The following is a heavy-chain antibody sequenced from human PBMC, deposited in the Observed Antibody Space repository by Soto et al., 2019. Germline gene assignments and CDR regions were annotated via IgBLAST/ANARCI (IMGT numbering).Heavy chain of an antibody. J-gene: IGHJ6*02. CDR3: ARGQYYYGMDV. V-gene: IGHV4-30-2*01. CDR2: IYYSGTT. CDR1: NGSVGSGTYS. Sequence: PSETLSLTCTVSNGSVGSGTYSWSWVRQPPGKGLEWIGYIYYSGTTYYTPSLKSRLTMSMNSANDHFSLNLTSVTAAATAVYFCARGQYYYGMDVWRQGITVTVSS.